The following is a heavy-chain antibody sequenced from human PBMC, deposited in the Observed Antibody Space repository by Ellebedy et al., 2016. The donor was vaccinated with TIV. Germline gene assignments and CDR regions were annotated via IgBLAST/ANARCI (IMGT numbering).Heavy chain of an antibody. D-gene: IGHD3-10*01. Sequence: SETLSLTXAVSVGSFSGYYWTWIRQPPGKGLEWIGEIDPSGNTNYTTSLKSRLTMSIDTATRQISLNLRSATAADTAVYYCARGRRFSASFHPMMSTFEVWGQGTTVIVSS. V-gene: IGHV4-34*01. CDR3: ARGRRFSASFHPMMSTFEV. CDR2: IDPSGNT. CDR1: VGSFSGYY. J-gene: IGHJ3*01.